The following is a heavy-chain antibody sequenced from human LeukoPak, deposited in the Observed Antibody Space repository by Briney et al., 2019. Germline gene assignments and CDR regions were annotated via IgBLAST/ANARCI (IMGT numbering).Heavy chain of an antibody. J-gene: IGHJ4*02. Sequence: SSETLSLTCTVSGGSISSSSYYWGWIRQPPGKGLEWIGSVYYTGASYYNPSLKSRVTISIDTSKNHFSLNLTSVTAADTAVYYCARGAPPQNWGQGALVTVSS. V-gene: IGHV4-39*07. CDR1: GGSISSSSYY. CDR2: VYYTGAS. CDR3: ARGAPPQN.